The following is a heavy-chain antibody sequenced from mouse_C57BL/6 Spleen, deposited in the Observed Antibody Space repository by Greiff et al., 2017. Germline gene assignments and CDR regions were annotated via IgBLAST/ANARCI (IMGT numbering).Heavy chain of an antibody. CDR1: GFTFSNYW. Sequence: EVHLVESGGGLVQPGGSMKLSCVASGFTFSNYWMNWVRQSPEQGLEWVAQIRLKSDNYATHYAESVKGRFTISRDDSKSSVYLQMNNLSAEDTGIYYCTFLDYWGQGTTLTVSS. J-gene: IGHJ2*01. V-gene: IGHV6-3*01. CDR3: TFLDY. CDR2: IRLKSDNYAT.